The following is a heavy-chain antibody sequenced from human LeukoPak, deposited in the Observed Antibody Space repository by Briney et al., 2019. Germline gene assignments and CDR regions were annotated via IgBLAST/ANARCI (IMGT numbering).Heavy chain of an antibody. CDR3: ARHPRPSIPFDD. D-gene: IGHD2-2*01. Sequence: SETLSLTCAVYGGSFSGDFWSWIRQSPGKGLEWIGEINHGGSTTYNPSLQSRVTMSVDTSTKQISLKMTSVTAADTAIYYCARHPRPSIPFDDGGQGTQVT. CDR2: INHGGST. V-gene: IGHV4-34*01. J-gene: IGHJ4*02. CDR1: GGSFSGDF.